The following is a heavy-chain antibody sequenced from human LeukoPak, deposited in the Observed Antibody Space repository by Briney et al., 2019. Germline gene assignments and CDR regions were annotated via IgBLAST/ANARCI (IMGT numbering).Heavy chain of an antibody. V-gene: IGHV3-11*01. J-gene: IGHJ4*02. CDR3: AKDVLAAAGAPFDY. CDR1: GFTFSDYY. D-gene: IGHD6-13*01. Sequence: PGGSLRLSCAASGFTFSDYYMSWIRQAPGKGLEWVSYISSSGSTIYYADSVKGRFTISRDNAKNSLYLQMNSLRAEDTAVYYCAKDVLAAAGAPFDYWGQGTLVTVSS. CDR2: ISSSGSTI.